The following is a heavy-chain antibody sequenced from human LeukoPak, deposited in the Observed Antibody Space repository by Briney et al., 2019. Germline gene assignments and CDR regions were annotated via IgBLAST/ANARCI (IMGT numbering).Heavy chain of an antibody. V-gene: IGHV3-66*01. CDR3: ARDLWLGG. CDR1: GFTFNSYA. D-gene: IGHD2-21*01. J-gene: IGHJ4*02. Sequence: GGSLRLSCAASGFTFNSYAMSWVRQAPGKGLEWVSVIYSGGSTYYADSVKGRFTISRDNSKNTLYLQMNSLRAEDTAVYYCARDLWLGGWGQGTLVTVSS. CDR2: IYSGGST.